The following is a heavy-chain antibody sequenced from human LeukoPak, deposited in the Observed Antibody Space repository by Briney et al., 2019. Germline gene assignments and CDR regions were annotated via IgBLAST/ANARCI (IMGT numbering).Heavy chain of an antibody. J-gene: IGHJ4*02. Sequence: GGSLRLSCAASGFTFSSYGMHWVRQAPGKGLEWVAVIWYDGSNKCYADSVKGRFTISRDNSKNTLYLQMNSLRAEDTAVYYCAKDIHFDYGSGSPDYWGQGTLVTVSS. CDR2: IWYDGSNK. CDR3: AKDIHFDYGSGSPDY. V-gene: IGHV3-30*02. D-gene: IGHD3-10*01. CDR1: GFTFSSYG.